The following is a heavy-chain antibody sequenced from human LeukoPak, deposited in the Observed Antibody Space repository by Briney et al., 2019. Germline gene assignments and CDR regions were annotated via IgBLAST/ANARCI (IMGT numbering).Heavy chain of an antibody. CDR1: GFTFSSYA. Sequence: GGSLRLSCVVFGFTFSSYAMNWVRQAPGKGLEWVASINPDGNKKYSADSVKGRFTISRDNAENSLYLQMNSLRVEDTAFYYCARDLAYSRLDYWGQGMLVTVSS. CDR3: ARDLAYSRLDY. V-gene: IGHV3-7*01. CDR2: INPDGNKK. J-gene: IGHJ4*02. D-gene: IGHD5-18*01.